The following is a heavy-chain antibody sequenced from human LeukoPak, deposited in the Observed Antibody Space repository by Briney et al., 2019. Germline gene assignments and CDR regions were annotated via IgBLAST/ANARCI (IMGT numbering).Heavy chain of an antibody. CDR2: ISAYNGNT. D-gene: IGHD6-19*01. Sequence: ASVKVSCKASGYTFTSYGMSWVRQAPGHRLEGMGWISAYNGNTNYAQKLQGRVTMTTDTSTSTTYMELRSLRSDDTAVYYCARDRRVAVAENFDYWGQGTLVTVSS. J-gene: IGHJ4*02. CDR3: ARDRRVAVAENFDY. CDR1: GYTFTSYG. V-gene: IGHV1-18*04.